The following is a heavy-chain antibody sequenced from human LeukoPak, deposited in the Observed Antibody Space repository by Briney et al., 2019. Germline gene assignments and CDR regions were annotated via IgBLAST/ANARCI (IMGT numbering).Heavy chain of an antibody. CDR2: ISGSGGST. CDR3: AKSGVRGVIIFWFAP. V-gene: IGHV3-23*01. J-gene: IGHJ5*02. D-gene: IGHD3-10*01. CDR1: GFTFSSYA. Sequence: PGGSLRLSCAASGFTFSSYAMSWVRQAPGKGLEWVSAISGSGGSTYYADSVKGRFTISRDNSKNTLYLQMNSLRAEDTAVYYCAKSGVRGVIIFWFAPWGQGTLVTVSS.